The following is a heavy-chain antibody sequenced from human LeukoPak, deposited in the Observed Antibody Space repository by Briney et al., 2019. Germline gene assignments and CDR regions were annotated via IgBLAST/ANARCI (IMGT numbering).Heavy chain of an antibody. CDR3: ARDVLRYFDWTGRDV. D-gene: IGHD3-9*01. V-gene: IGHV4-59*12. CDR1: GGSISSYY. J-gene: IGHJ6*04. Sequence: SSETLSLTCTVSGGSISSYYWSWIRQPPGKGLEWIGYIYYSGSTNYNPSLKSRVTISVDTSKNQFSLKLSSVTAADTAVYYCARDVLRYFDWTGRDVWGKGTTVTVSS. CDR2: IYYSGST.